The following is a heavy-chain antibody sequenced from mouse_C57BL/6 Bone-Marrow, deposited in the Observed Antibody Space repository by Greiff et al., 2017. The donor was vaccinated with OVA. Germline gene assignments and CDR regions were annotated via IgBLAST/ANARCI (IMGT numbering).Heavy chain of an antibody. CDR3: TTEDGYPYYYAMDY. CDR1: GFNIKDDY. Sequence: EVKLVESGAELVRPGASVKLSCTASGFNIKDDYMHWVKQRPEQGLEWIGWIDPENGDTEYASKFQGKATITADTSSNTAYLQLSSLTSEDTAVYYCTTEDGYPYYYAMDYWGQGTSVTVSS. CDR2: IDPENGDT. V-gene: IGHV14-4*01. J-gene: IGHJ4*01. D-gene: IGHD2-3*01.